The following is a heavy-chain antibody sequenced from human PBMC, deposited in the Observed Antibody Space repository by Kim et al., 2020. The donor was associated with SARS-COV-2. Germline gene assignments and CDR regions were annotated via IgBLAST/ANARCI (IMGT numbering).Heavy chain of an antibody. CDR3: AKVQSVLEHGAFDI. D-gene: IGHD1-1*01. CDR2: ISWNSGSI. CDR1: GFTFGDYA. J-gene: IGHJ3*02. V-gene: IGHV3-9*01. Sequence: GGSLRLSCAASGFTFGDYAMHWVRQAPGKGLEWVSGISWNSGSIDYADSVKGRFTISRDNAKNSLYLQMNSLRAEDTALYYCAKVQSVLEHGAFDIWGQGTMVTVSS.